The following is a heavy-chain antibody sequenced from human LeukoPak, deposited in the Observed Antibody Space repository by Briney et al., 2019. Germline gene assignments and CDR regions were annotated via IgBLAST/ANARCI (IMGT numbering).Heavy chain of an antibody. CDR1: GFTFSSYW. V-gene: IGHV3-7*01. J-gene: IGHJ4*02. CDR2: IKQDGSEK. Sequence: GGSLRLSCAASGFTFSSYWMSWVRQAPGKGLEWVANIKQDGSEKYYVDSVKGRFTISRDNAKNSLYLQMNSLRAEDTAVYYCARDGGYCSSTSCLDYWGQGTLVTVSS. CDR3: ARDGGYCSSTSCLDY. D-gene: IGHD2-2*01.